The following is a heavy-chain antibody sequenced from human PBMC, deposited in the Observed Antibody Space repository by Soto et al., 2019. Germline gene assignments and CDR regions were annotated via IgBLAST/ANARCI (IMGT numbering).Heavy chain of an antibody. Sequence: GGSLRLSCAASGFTFSSYGMQWVRQAPGKGLEWVAVIWYDGSNKYYADSVKGRFTISRDNSKNTLYLQMNSLRAEDTAVYYCARQYSSGWIGAFDIWGQGTMVTVSS. CDR2: IWYDGSNK. CDR1: GFTFSSYG. D-gene: IGHD6-19*01. V-gene: IGHV3-33*01. CDR3: ARQYSSGWIGAFDI. J-gene: IGHJ3*02.